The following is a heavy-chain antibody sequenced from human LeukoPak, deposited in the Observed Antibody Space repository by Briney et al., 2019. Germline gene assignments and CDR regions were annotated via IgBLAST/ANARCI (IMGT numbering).Heavy chain of an antibody. Sequence: ASVKVSCKASGGTFSSYAISWVRQAPGQGLEWMGIINPSGGSTSYAQKFQGRVTMTRDMSTSTVYMELSSLRPEDTAVYYCAKEYSGRGPGHYYYMDVWGKGTTVTISS. J-gene: IGHJ6*03. CDR2: INPSGGST. V-gene: IGHV1-46*01. CDR1: GGTFSSYA. CDR3: AKEYSGRGPGHYYYMDV. D-gene: IGHD1-26*01.